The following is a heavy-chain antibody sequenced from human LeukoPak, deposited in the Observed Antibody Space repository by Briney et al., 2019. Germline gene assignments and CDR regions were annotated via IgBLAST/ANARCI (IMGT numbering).Heavy chain of an antibody. CDR1: GFIFDDYA. Sequence: GGSLRLSCAASGFIFDDYAMYWVRQVPGKGLEWVSRINSDGSSTSYADSVKGRFTISRDNAKNTLYLQMNSLRAEDTAVYYCARTVYSGSYYNYWGQGTLVTVSS. D-gene: IGHD1-26*01. V-gene: IGHV3-74*01. CDR2: INSDGSST. J-gene: IGHJ4*02. CDR3: ARTVYSGSYYNY.